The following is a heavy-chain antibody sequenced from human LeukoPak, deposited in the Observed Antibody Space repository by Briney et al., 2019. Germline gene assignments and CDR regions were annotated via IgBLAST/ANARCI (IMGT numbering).Heavy chain of an antibody. V-gene: IGHV1-3*01. J-gene: IGHJ6*02. D-gene: IGHD2-15*01. CDR1: GYTFTSYA. CDR2: INAGNGNT. CDR3: ASSGGSATYYYGMDV. Sequence: ASVKVSCKASGYTFTSYAMHWVRQAPGQRLEWMGWINAGNGNTKYSQKFQGRVTITRDTSASTAYMELSSLRSEDTAVYYCASSGGSATYYYGMDVWGQGTTVTVSS.